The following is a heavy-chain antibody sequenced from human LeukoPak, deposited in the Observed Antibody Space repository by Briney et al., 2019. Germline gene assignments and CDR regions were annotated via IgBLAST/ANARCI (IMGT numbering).Heavy chain of an antibody. D-gene: IGHD6-19*01. CDR2: ISGSGGST. V-gene: IGHV3-23*01. Sequence: PGGSLRLSCAASGFTSSSYAMSWVRQAPGKGLEWVSAISGSGGSTYYADSVKGRFTISRDNSKNTLYLQMNSLRAEDTAVYYCAKAITYSSGWYYYYYMDVWGKGTTDTVSS. CDR1: GFTSSSYA. CDR3: AKAITYSSGWYYYYYMDV. J-gene: IGHJ6*03.